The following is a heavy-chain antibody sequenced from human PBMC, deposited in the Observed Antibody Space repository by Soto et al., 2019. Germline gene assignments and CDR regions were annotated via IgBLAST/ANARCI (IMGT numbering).Heavy chain of an antibody. CDR2: ISSSSSTI. CDR1: GFTFSSYS. V-gene: IGHV3-48*01. J-gene: IGHJ4*02. Sequence: PGGSLRLSCAASGFTFSSYSMNWVRQAPGKGLEWVSYISSSSSTIYYADSVKGRFTISRDNAKNSLYLQMNSLRAEDTAVYYCARDGFSDYIWGSYRYSPAPNFDYWGQGTLVTVSS. CDR3: ARDGFSDYIWGSYRYSPAPNFDY. D-gene: IGHD3-16*02.